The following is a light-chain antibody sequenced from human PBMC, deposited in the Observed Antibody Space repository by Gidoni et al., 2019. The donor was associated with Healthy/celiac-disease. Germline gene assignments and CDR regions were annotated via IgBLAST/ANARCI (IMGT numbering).Light chain of an antibody. CDR3: QSYDSSLSGYV. CDR1: SSNIGAGYD. CDR2: GNS. Sequence: SVLTQPPSVSGSTGHMIPISCTGSSSNIGAGYDLHWYQQLPGTAPKLLIYGNSNRPSRVPDRFSGSKSGTSASLAITGLQAEDEADYYCQSYDSSLSGYVFGTGTKVTV. V-gene: IGLV1-40*01. J-gene: IGLJ1*01.